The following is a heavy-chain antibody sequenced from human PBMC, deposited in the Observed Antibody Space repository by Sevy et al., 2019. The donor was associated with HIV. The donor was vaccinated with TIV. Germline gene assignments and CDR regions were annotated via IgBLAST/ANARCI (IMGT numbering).Heavy chain of an antibody. CDR3: ARGGGNGWYYFDY. D-gene: IGHD6-19*01. V-gene: IGHV1-69*13. Sequence: ASMKVSCKASGGTFSTYGISWVRQAPGQGPEWMGGIIPILGTVNYAQKFQGRVTITADESTKTAYMELSSLRSEDTDVYYCARGGGNGWYYFDYWGQETLVTVSS. J-gene: IGHJ4*02. CDR1: GGTFSTYG. CDR2: IIPILGTV.